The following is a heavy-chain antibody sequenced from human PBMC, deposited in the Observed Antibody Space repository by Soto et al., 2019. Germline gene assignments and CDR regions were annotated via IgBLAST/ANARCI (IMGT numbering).Heavy chain of an antibody. CDR2: IYHSGNT. J-gene: IGHJ4*02. CDR3: ASRWGEGRVDY. CDR1: GGSISSSNW. Sequence: QVQLQESGPGLVKPSGTLSLTCAVSGGSISSSNWWSWVRQPPGKGLEWIGEIYHSGNTNYNPSLTSRVTMAVDKPTNQVSLKLSSVTAADTAVYYCASRWGEGRVDYWGQGTLVTVSS. D-gene: IGHD3-10*01. V-gene: IGHV4-4*02.